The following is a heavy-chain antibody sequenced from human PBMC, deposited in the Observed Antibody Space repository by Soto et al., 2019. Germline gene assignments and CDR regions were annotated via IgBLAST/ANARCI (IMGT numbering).Heavy chain of an antibody. D-gene: IGHD5-12*01. Sequence: GGSLRLSCAASGFTFSSYAMSWVRQAPGKGLEWVSAISGSGGNKYYADSVKGRFTISRDTSKNTLYLQMSNLRAEDTAIYYCAKGEMATFRNSFDLWGQGTLVTVSS. V-gene: IGHV3-23*01. J-gene: IGHJ5*02. CDR2: ISGSGGNK. CDR3: AKGEMATFRNSFDL. CDR1: GFTFSSYA.